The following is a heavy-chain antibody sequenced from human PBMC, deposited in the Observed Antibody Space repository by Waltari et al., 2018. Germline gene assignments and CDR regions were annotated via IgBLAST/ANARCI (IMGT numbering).Heavy chain of an antibody. CDR2: MNPNNGDT. J-gene: IGHJ5*02. D-gene: IGHD5-12*01. CDR3: ARGRDVHAYYDYNWFDP. V-gene: IGHV1-8*01. CDR1: G. Sequence: VQLVQSGAEVVKPGASVKLSCTASGQGLEWMGWMNPNNGDTGLAHKFQGRVTLTRDSFISTAYMELTSLTSDDSALYYCARGRDVHAYYDYNWFDPWGHGTLVTVSS.